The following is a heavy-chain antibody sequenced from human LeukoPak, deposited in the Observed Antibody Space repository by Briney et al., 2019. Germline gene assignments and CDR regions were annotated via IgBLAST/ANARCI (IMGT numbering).Heavy chain of an antibody. CDR3: VGYRDIVVVPAAMRDDNFDY. Sequence: SETLSLTCTVSGGSISSSSYYWGWIRQPPGKGLEWIGSIYYSGSTYYNPSLKSRVTISVDTSKNQFSLKLSSVTAADTAVYYCVGYRDIVVVPAAMRDDNFDYWGQGTLVTVSS. CDR2: IYYSGST. D-gene: IGHD2-2*01. V-gene: IGHV4-39*07. CDR1: GGSISSSSYY. J-gene: IGHJ4*02.